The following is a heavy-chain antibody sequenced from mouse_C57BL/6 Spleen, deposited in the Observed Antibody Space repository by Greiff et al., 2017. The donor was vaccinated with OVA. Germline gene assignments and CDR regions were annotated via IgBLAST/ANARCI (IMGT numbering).Heavy chain of an antibody. CDR1: GFNIKDYY. CDR3: AREGPFTTLDY. Sequence: VQLQQSGAELVKPGASVKLSCTASGFNIKDYYMHWVKQRTEQGLEWIGRIDPEDGDTNYAPKFQGKATITADTSSNTAYLQLSSLTSEDTAVYYCAREGPFTTLDYWGQGTSVTVSS. J-gene: IGHJ4*01. V-gene: IGHV14-2*01. D-gene: IGHD1-1*01. CDR2: IDPEDGDT.